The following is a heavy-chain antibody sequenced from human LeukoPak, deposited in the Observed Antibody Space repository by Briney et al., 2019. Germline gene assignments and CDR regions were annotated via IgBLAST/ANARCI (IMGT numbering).Heavy chain of an antibody. CDR2: ISWNSGSI. V-gene: IGHV3-9*01. CDR1: GFTFDDYA. CDR3: EKDITSSSGWGLDY. Sequence: GRSLRLSCAASGFTFDDYAMRWVRQAPGKGLEWVSGISWNSGSIGYADSVKGRFTISRDNAKNSLYLQMNSLRAEDTALYYCEKDITSSSGWGLDYWGQGTLVTVSS. D-gene: IGHD6-19*01. J-gene: IGHJ4*02.